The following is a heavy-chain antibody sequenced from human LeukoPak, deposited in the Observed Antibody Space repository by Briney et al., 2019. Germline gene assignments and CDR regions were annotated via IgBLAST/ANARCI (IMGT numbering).Heavy chain of an antibody. CDR1: GYTFTSYA. J-gene: IGHJ4*02. CDR3: ARVTPWNSGPLDY. D-gene: IGHD1-7*01. Sequence: ASVKVSCTASGYTFTSYAMHWVRQAPGQRLEWMGWINAGNGNTKYSQKFQGRVTITRDTSASTAYMELRSLRSDDTAVYYCARVTPWNSGPLDYWGQGTLVTVSS. CDR2: INAGNGNT. V-gene: IGHV1-3*01.